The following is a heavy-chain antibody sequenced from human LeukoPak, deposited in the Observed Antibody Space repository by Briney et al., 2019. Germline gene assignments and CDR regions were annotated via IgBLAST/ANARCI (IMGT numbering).Heavy chain of an antibody. Sequence: SETLSLTCAVYGGSFSGYYWSWIRQPPGKGLEWIGEINHSGSTNYNPSLKSRVTISVDTSKNQFSLKLSSVTAADTAVYYCARVGSGYCSSTSCYTRALDVDYWGQGTLVTVSS. CDR2: INHSGST. D-gene: IGHD2-2*02. CDR3: ARVGSGYCSSTSCYTRALDVDY. CDR1: GGSFSGYY. V-gene: IGHV4-34*01. J-gene: IGHJ4*02.